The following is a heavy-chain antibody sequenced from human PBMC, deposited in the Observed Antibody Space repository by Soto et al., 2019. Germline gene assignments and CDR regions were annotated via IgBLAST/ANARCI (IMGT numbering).Heavy chain of an antibody. CDR2: MNPGSGDA. D-gene: IGHD5-18*01. J-gene: IGHJ5*02. V-gene: IGHV1-8*02. Sequence: ASVKVSCKASGYTFTNNDVSWVRQATGQGLEWMGWMNPGSGDAEYAQKFQGRVTMTRDISIATAYMELNSLTSEDTAIYYCARMESFGSLNWFDLWGQGTLVTVSS. CDR3: ARMESFGSLNWFDL. CDR1: GYTFTNND.